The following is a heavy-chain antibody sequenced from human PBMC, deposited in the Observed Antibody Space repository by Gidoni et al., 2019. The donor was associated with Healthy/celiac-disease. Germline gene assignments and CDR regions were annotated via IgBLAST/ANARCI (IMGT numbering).Heavy chain of an antibody. CDR1: GFTFDAYA. D-gene: IGHD3-10*01. CDR2: ISWNSGSI. V-gene: IGHV3-9*01. J-gene: IGHJ4*02. CDR3: AKGHSSGSNSIGGPHTLDD. Sequence: EVPLVDSGGGLVQPGRSLRLSCAASGFTFDAYAMHWVRQAPGKGLELVSGISWNSGSIGYADFVKGRFTISRDNAKNSLYLQMNILRAEDTALYYCAKGHSSGSNSIGGPHTLDDWGQGTLVTVSS.